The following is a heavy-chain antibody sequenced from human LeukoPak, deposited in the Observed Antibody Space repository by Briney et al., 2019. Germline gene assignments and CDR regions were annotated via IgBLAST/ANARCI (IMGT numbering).Heavy chain of an antibody. CDR1: GYTLTAYY. CDR3: ARGYCSGGTCYLVENWLDP. D-gene: IGHD2-15*01. CDR2: INPNSGGT. V-gene: IGHV1-2*06. Sequence: RASVKVSCKASGYTLTAYYIYWVRQAPGQGLEWMGRINPNSGGTDYAQNFQGRVTMTRDTSISTAYMELSRLRSDDTAVYYCARGYCSGGTCYLVENWLDPWGQGTLVTVSS. J-gene: IGHJ5*02.